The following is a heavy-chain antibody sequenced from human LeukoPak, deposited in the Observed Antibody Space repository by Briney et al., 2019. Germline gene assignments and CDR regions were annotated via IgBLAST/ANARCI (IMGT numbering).Heavy chain of an antibody. V-gene: IGHV1-18*01. CDR3: AREVVARLYDAFDI. CDR2: ISAYNGNT. D-gene: IGHD2-15*01. Sequence: ASVKVSCKASGYTFTSYGISWVRQAPGQGLEWMGWISAYNGNTNYAQKLQGRVTMTTDTSTSTAYMELSSLRSEDTAVYYCAREVVARLYDAFDIWGQGTMVTVSS. J-gene: IGHJ3*02. CDR1: GYTFTSYG.